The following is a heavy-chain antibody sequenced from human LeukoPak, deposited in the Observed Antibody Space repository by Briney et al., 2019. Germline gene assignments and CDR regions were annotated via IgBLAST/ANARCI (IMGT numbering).Heavy chain of an antibody. D-gene: IGHD2/OR15-2a*01. CDR3: TRDTFGTSRPIEY. J-gene: IGHJ4*02. V-gene: IGHV1-69*13. CDR2: IIPIFGTA. CDR1: GGTFSSYA. Sequence: GASVKVSCKASGGTFSSYAISWVRQAPGQGLEWMGGIIPIFGTANYAQKFQGRVTITADESTSTAYMELSSLRSEDTAVYYCTRDTFGTSRPIEYWGQGTLVTVSS.